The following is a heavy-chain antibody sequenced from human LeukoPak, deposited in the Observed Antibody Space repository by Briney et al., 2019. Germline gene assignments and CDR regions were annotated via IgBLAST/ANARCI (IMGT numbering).Heavy chain of an antibody. Sequence: ASVKVSCKASGYTFTSYDINWVRQATGQGLEWMGWMNPNSGNTGYAQKFQGRVTMTRNTSISTAYMELSSLRSEDTAVYYCARDSAHYDYVWGVEAYFDYWGQGTLVTVSS. J-gene: IGHJ4*02. D-gene: IGHD3-16*01. V-gene: IGHV1-8*01. CDR1: GYTFTSYD. CDR2: MNPNSGNT. CDR3: ARDSAHYDYVWGVEAYFDY.